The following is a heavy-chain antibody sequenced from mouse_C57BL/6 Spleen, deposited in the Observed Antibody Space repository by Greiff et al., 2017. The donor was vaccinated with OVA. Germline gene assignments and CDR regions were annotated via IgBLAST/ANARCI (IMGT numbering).Heavy chain of an antibody. CDR1: GYAFSSSW. V-gene: IGHV1-82*01. CDR2: IYPGAGDT. D-gene: IGHD1-1*01. Sequence: QVQLQQSGPELVKPGASVKISCKASGYAFSSSWMNWVKQRPGKGLEWIGRIYPGAGDTNYNGKFKGKATLTADKSSSTAYMQLSSLTSEDSAVYCCARSYYSGPDYWGQGTTLTVSS. CDR3: ARSYYSGPDY. J-gene: IGHJ2*01.